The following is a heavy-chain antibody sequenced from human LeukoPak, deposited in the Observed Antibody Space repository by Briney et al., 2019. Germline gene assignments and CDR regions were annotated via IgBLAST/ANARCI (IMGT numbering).Heavy chain of an antibody. J-gene: IGHJ4*02. CDR1: GFTFSSYG. CDR2: IRYDGSNK. Sequence: GGSLRLSCAASGFTFSSYGMHWVRQAPGKGLEWVAFIRYDGSNKYYADSVKGRFTISRDNSKNTLYLQMNSLRAEDTAVYYCAKDRRYLGYGYFGPAYWGQGTLVTVSS. CDR3: AKDRRYLGYGYFGPAY. V-gene: IGHV3-30*02. D-gene: IGHD5-18*01.